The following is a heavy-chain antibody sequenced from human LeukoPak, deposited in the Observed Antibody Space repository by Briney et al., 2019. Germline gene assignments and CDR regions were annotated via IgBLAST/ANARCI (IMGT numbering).Heavy chain of an antibody. D-gene: IGHD3-16*02. CDR2: ISSTGSTI. CDR3: ARGGITYYDYVWGSYRYMLDAFDI. CDR1: GFTFSDFY. J-gene: IGHJ3*02. Sequence: PGGSLRLSCAASGFTFSDFYVSWIRQPPGKGLEWLSHISSTGSTIYYADSVKGRLITSRDNAKNSLYLQMNSLRAEDTAVYYCARGGITYYDYVWGSYRYMLDAFDIWGQGTMVTVSS. V-gene: IGHV3-11*01.